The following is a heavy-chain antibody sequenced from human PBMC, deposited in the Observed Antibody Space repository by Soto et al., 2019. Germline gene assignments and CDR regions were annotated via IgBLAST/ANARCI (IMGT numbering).Heavy chain of an antibody. D-gene: IGHD1-26*01. Sequence: EVQLVESGGGLIQPGGYLRLSCAASGFTVSSNYMSCVRQAPGRGLECVSLIYSGGTTYYADSVKGRFTIPRDNSKNTQGLQMTSMRAKHAAVDYGARPPPGTDHRLDYWGQGATVTVS. CDR1: GFTVSSNY. CDR2: IYSGGTT. CDR3: ARPPPGTDHRLDY. J-gene: IGHJ4*02. V-gene: IGHV3-53*01.